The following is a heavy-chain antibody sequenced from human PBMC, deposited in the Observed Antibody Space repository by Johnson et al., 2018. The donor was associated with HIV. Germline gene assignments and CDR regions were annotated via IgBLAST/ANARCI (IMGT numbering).Heavy chain of an antibody. J-gene: IGHJ3*02. Sequence: VQLVESGGGLVKPGGSLRLSCAASGFTFSNAWMSWVRQAPGKGLEWVGRIKSKTDGGTTDYAAPVKGRFTISRDDSKNTLYLQMNSLRAEDTAVYYCARGGVGDVVDIWGQGTMVTVSS. V-gene: IGHV3-15*01. CDR3: ARGGVGDVVDI. CDR2: IKSKTDGGTT. D-gene: IGHD1-26*01. CDR1: GFTFSNAW.